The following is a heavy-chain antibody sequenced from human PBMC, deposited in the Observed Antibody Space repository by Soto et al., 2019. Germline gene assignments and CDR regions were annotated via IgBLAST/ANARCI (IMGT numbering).Heavy chain of an antibody. V-gene: IGHV4-30-4*02. J-gene: IGHJ4*02. CDR2: IYYSGST. CDR1: CCSIRSGVFY. Sequence: SEALALPFLFSCCSIRSGVFYWGWIRPPPGKGLEWIGYIYYSGSTYYNPSLKSRITISIDTSKKQFSLKLNSVTAADTAVYYCAIGPRMWLAGGGYWGQGTQVTVSS. CDR3: AIGPRMWLAGGGY. D-gene: IGHD6-19*01.